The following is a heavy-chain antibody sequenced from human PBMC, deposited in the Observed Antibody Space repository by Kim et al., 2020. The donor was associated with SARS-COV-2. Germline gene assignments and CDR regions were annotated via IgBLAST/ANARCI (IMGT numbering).Heavy chain of an antibody. Sequence: GGSLRLSCAASGFTFSNYAMSWVRQAPGKGLEWVSTISVSGGGTYYADSVKGRFTISIDNSKDTLYLQMNSLRAEDTALYYCTKLLVRGVNPFDYWGQG. V-gene: IGHV3-23*01. CDR2: ISVSGGGT. J-gene: IGHJ4*02. CDR3: TKLLVRGVNPFDY. D-gene: IGHD3-10*01. CDR1: GFTFSNYA.